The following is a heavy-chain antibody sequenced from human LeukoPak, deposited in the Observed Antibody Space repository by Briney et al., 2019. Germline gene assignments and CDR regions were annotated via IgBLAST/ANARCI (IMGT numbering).Heavy chain of an antibody. CDR1: GGSISGYY. D-gene: IGHD3-16*02. CDR2: IYPSGNT. CDR3: ARAMITFGGVMVFEY. J-gene: IGHJ4*02. Sequence: SETLSLICTVSGGSISGYYWSWIRQPAGKGLGWIGRIYPSGNTNYNPSLKSRVTMSVDTSKNQFSLKLSSVTAADTAVYYCARAMITFGGVMVFEYWGQGTLVAVSS. V-gene: IGHV4-4*07.